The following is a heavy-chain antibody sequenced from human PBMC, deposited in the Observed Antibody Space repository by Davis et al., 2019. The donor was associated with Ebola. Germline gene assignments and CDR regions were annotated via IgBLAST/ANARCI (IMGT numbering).Heavy chain of an antibody. J-gene: IGHJ4*02. CDR2: INHSGST. CDR3: ARASSGWFYYFEY. D-gene: IGHD6-19*01. CDR1: GGSFSGYY. V-gene: IGHV4-34*01. Sequence: PSETLSLTCAVYGGSFSGYYWSWIRQPPGKGMEWIGEINHSGSTNCNPSLKSRVTISVDTSKNQFSLKLSSVTAADTAVYYCARASSGWFYYFEYWGQGTLVTVSS.